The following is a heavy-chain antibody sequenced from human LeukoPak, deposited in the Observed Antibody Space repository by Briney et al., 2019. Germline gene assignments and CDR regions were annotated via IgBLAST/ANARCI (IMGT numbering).Heavy chain of an antibody. CDR1: GYTFTSYD. CDR3: ARASSTMVRGVGWFDP. CDR2: MNPNSGNT. V-gene: IGHV1-8*01. Sequence: ASVKVSCKASGYTFTSYDINWVRQATGQGLEWMGWMNPNSGNTGYAQKFQGRVTMTRNTSISTAYMELSSLRSEDTAVYYCARASSTMVRGVGWFDPWGQGTLVTVSS. J-gene: IGHJ5*02. D-gene: IGHD3-10*01.